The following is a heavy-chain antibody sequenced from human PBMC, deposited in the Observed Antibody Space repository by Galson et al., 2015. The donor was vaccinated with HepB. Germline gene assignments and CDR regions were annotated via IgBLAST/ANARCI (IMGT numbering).Heavy chain of an antibody. CDR1: GFTFSSYD. CDR3: ARAISSRYCSGGSCYRGMDV. CDR2: IGTAGDP. V-gene: IGHV3-13*05. J-gene: IGHJ6*02. D-gene: IGHD2-15*01. Sequence: SLRLSCAASGFTFSSYDMHWVRQATGKGLEWVSAIGTAGDPYYPGSVKGRFTISRENAKNSLYLQMNSLRAGDTAVYYCARAISSRYCSGGSCYRGMDVWGQGTTVTVSS.